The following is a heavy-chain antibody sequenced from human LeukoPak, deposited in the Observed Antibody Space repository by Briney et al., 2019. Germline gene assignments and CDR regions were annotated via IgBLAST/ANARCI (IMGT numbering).Heavy chain of an antibody. D-gene: IGHD2-15*01. CDR2: IYPGDFDT. Sequence: GESLKISCKGSGYNFANYWIGWVRQMPGKGLEWMGIIYPGDFDTIYSLSFRGQVTISADKSISTAYLQWSSLQASDTAIYYCARHGPDISVGGLEGFDYWGQGTLVTVSS. CDR3: ARHGPDISVGGLEGFDY. CDR1: GYNFANYW. J-gene: IGHJ4*02. V-gene: IGHV5-51*01.